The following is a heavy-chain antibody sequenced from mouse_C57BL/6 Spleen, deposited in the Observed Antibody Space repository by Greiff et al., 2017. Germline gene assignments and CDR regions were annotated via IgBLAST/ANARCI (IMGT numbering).Heavy chain of an antibody. CDR3: ARSRDGYYPDY. J-gene: IGHJ2*01. CDR2: IHPNSGST. CDR1: GYTFTSYW. V-gene: IGHV1-64*01. Sequence: QVQLKQPGAELVKPGASVKLSCKASGYTFTSYWMHWVKQRPGQGLEWIGMIHPNSGSTNYNEKFKSKATLTVDKSSSTAYMQLSSLTSEDSAVYYCARSRDGYYPDYWGQGTTLTVSS. D-gene: IGHD2-3*01.